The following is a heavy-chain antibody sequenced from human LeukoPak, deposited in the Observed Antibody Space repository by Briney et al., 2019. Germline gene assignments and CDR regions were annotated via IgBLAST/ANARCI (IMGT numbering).Heavy chain of an antibody. J-gene: IGHJ4*02. D-gene: IGHD3-16*01. CDR2: IKYGGIEK. V-gene: IGHV3-7*01. CDR1: GFTFEKYW. CDR3: ARLWGEVTVYDY. Sequence: GESLRLSCAASGFTFEKYWMSWVRQAPGKGLEWVASIKYGGIEKYYLGSVKGRFTIPRDSATNSLYLQMNSLRPDDTAVYYCARLWGEVTVYDYWGQGTLVTVSS.